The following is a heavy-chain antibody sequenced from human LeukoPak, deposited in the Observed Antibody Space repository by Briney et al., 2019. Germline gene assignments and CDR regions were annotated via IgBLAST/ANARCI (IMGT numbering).Heavy chain of an antibody. Sequence: ASVKVSCKASGYTFTGYYMHWVRQAPGQGLEWMGWINPNSGGTNYAQKFQGRVTMTRDTSISTAYMELSRLRSEDTAVYYCARAPRGYCSSTSCPGDYWGQGTLVTVSS. V-gene: IGHV1-2*02. CDR3: ARAPRGYCSSTSCPGDY. CDR2: INPNSGGT. D-gene: IGHD2-2*01. J-gene: IGHJ4*02. CDR1: GYTFTGYY.